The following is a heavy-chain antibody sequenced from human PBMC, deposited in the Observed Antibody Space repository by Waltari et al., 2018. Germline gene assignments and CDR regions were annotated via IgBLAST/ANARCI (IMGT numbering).Heavy chain of an antibody. CDR2: IDYSGST. J-gene: IGHJ4*02. D-gene: IGHD3-10*01. Sequence: QVQLQESGPGLVKPSETLSLTCTVSGGSISSYYWSWIRQPPGKGLEWIGYIDYSGSTNHNPSLKSRVTISVDTSKNQFSLKLSSVTAADTAMYYCARSPGSRHYFDYWGQGTLVTVSS. CDR1: GGSISSYY. V-gene: IGHV4-59*01. CDR3: ARSPGSRHYFDY.